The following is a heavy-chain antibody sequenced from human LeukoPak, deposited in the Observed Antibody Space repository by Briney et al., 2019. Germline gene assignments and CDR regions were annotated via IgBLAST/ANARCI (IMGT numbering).Heavy chain of an antibody. V-gene: IGHV3-7*01. Sequence: PGGSLRLSCAASGFTFSSYWMSWVRQAPGKGLEWVANIKKDGSEKYYVDSVKGRFTISRDNAKNSLYLQMNSLRAEDTAVYYCARDGVLMVYAILDYWGQGTLVTVSS. CDR2: IKKDGSEK. CDR1: GFTFSSYW. D-gene: IGHD2-8*01. CDR3: ARDGVLMVYAILDY. J-gene: IGHJ4*02.